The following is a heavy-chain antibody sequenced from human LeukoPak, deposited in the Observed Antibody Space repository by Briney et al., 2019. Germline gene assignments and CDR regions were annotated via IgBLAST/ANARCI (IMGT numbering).Heavy chain of an antibody. CDR1: GGSISSNY. J-gene: IGHJ3*02. D-gene: IGHD6-13*01. CDR3: ARRIAAADSFDI. Sequence: SETLSLTCTVSGGSISSNYWSSIRQPPGKGLEWIAYINYSGSTNYKSSLKSRVTISVDTSKNQFSLKLSSATAADTAFYYCARRIAAADSFDIWGQGRMVTVSS. V-gene: IGHV4-59*01. CDR2: INYSGST.